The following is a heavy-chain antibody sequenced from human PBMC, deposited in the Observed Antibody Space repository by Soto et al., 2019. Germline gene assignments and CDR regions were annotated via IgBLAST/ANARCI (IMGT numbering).Heavy chain of an antibody. CDR3: TIRRCTNGVCYTDY. V-gene: IGHV3-73*01. J-gene: IGHJ4*02. D-gene: IGHD2-8*01. CDR1: GFTFSGSA. CDR2: IRSKANSYAT. Sequence: EVQLVESGGGLVQPGGSLKLSCAASGFTFSGSAMHWVRQASGKGLEWVGRIRSKANSYATAYAASVKGRFTISRDDSKNTAYLQMNSLKSEDTAVYYCTIRRCTNGVCYTDYWGQGTLVTVSS.